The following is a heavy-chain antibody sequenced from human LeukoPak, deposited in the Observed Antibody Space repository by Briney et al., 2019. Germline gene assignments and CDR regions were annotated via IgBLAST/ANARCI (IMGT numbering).Heavy chain of an antibody. V-gene: IGHV3-7*01. Sequence: HPGGSLRLSCAASGFTFSTYWMSWVRQAPGKGLEWVANIKQDGSEKDYVDSVKGRFTISRDNAKNSLFLQMNSLRAEDTAMYYCARVRGGYYFGYWGQGSLVTVSS. J-gene: IGHJ4*02. CDR3: ARVRGGYYFGY. CDR2: IKQDGSEK. D-gene: IGHD3-16*01. CDR1: GFTFSTYW.